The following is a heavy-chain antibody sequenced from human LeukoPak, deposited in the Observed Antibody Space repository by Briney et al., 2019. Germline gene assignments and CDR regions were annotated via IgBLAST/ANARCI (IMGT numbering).Heavy chain of an antibody. CDR1: GGSISSSSYY. V-gene: IGHV4-39*07. CDR3: AIDDFWSGYYPKDY. J-gene: IGHJ4*02. Sequence: PSETLSLTCTVSGGSISSSSYYWGWIRQPPGKGLEWIGSIYHSGSTYYNPSLKSRVTISVDTSKNQFSLKLSSVTAADTAVYYCAIDDFWSGYYPKDYWGQGTLVTVSS. D-gene: IGHD3-3*01. CDR2: IYHSGST.